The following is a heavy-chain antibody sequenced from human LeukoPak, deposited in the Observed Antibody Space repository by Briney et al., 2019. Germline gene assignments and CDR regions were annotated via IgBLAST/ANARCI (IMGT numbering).Heavy chain of an antibody. J-gene: IGHJ4*02. CDR1: GFIFNSYV. CDR3: AKHDKWGVISSYFDY. Sequence: SLRLSCAASGFIFNSYVMNWVRQAPGKGLEWVSGISGSGGTTYYADSVKGRFTISRDSSKNMLYLQMNSLRAEDTAVYYCAKHDKWGVISSYFDYWGQGTLVTVSS. D-gene: IGHD3-16*02. CDR2: ISGSGGTT. V-gene: IGHV3-23*01.